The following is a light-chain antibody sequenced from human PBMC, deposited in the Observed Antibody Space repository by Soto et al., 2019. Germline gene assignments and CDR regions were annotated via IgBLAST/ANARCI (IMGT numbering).Light chain of an antibody. Sequence: QSVLTQPPSVSGAPGQTVTSACTGGSSSIGAGYDVHWYQQVPGTAPKLVLYSTTARPSGVPDRFSGSRSGSSASLAITGLQAEDEADYYCQSYDSIMTGSVFGTGTKVTVL. CDR1: SSSIGAGYD. V-gene: IGLV1-40*01. J-gene: IGLJ1*01. CDR3: QSYDSIMTGSV. CDR2: STT.